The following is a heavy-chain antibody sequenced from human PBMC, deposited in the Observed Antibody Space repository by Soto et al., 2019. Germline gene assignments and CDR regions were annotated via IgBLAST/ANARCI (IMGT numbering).Heavy chain of an antibody. CDR1: GGTFSSYT. CDR3: ARDNSSSRGGDWFDP. Sequence: QVQLVQSGAEVKKPGSSVKVSCKASGGTFSSYTISWVRQAPGQGLEWMGRIIPILGIANYAQKFQGRVTITAAKSTSTAYMELSGLRSEDTAVYYCARDNSSSRGGDWFDPWGQGTLVTVSS. CDR2: IIPILGIA. D-gene: IGHD6-6*01. J-gene: IGHJ5*02. V-gene: IGHV1-69*08.